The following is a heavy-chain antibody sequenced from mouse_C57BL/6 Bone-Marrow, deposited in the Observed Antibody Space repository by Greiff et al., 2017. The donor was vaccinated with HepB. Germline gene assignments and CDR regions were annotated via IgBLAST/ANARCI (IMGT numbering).Heavy chain of an antibody. CDR2: IWRGGST. CDR1: GFSLTSYG. V-gene: IGHV2-5*01. D-gene: IGHD1-1*01. Sequence: LQESGPGLVQPSQSLSITCTVSGFSLTSYGVHWVRQSPGKGLEWLGVIWRGGSTDYNAAFMSRLSITKDNSKSQVFFKMNSLQADDTAIYYCAKKGYYGSERFAYWGQGTLVTVSA. CDR3: AKKGYYGSERFAY. J-gene: IGHJ3*01.